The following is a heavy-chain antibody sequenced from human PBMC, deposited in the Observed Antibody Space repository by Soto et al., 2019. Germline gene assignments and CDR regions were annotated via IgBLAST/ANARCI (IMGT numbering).Heavy chain of an antibody. J-gene: IGHJ4*02. CDR1: GYTFPSYS. Sequence: ASVNVSCKASGYTFPSYSIHWVRQAPGQRLECMGWINAGNGNTKYSQKFQGRVTITRDTSASTAYMELSSLRSEDTAVYYCARDYRPGPYCSGGSCYSYAFDYWGQGTRVTAPQ. V-gene: IGHV1-3*01. D-gene: IGHD2-15*01. CDR2: INAGNGNT. CDR3: ARDYRPGPYCSGGSCYSYAFDY.